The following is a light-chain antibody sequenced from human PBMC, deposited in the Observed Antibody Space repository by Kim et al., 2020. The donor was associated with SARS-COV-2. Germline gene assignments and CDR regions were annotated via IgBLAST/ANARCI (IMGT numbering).Light chain of an antibody. J-gene: IGKJ2*01. CDR2: GAS. Sequence: EIVLTLSPGTLSLSPGERATLSCRASQSVSSSYLAWYQQKPGQAPRLLIYGASSRATGIPDRFSGSGSGTDFTLTISRLEPEDFAVYYCQQYGSSPPYTFGQGTKLEI. CDR3: QQYGSSPPYT. V-gene: IGKV3-20*01. CDR1: QSVSSSY.